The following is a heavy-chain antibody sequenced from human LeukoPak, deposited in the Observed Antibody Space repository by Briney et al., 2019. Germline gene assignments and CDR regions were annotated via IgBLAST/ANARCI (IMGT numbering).Heavy chain of an antibody. CDR2: IYTSGST. CDR3: ARHAVTTTTPNWFDP. CDR1: GGSISSYY. V-gene: IGHV4-4*09. D-gene: IGHD4-11*01. J-gene: IGHJ5*02. Sequence: SETLSLTCTVSGGSISSYYWSWIRQPPGKGLEWIGYIYTSGSTNYNPSLKSRVTISVDTSKNQFSLKLSSVTAADTAVYYCARHAVTTTTPNWFDPWGQGTLVTVSS.